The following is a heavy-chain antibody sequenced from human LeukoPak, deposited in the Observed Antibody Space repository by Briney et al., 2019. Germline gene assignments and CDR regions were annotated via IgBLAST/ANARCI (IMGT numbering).Heavy chain of an antibody. CDR1: GFTFSSYA. Sequence: GGSLRLSCAASGFTFSSYAMSWVRQAPGKGLEWVSIISASGGSTYYADSVKGRFTISRDKSRNYLQMNSLRGDDTAIYYCAKDVRVGEYYGSGSYFDYWGQGTLVTVS. D-gene: IGHD3-10*01. V-gene: IGHV3-23*01. CDR2: ISASGGST. J-gene: IGHJ4*02. CDR3: AKDVRVGEYYGSGSYFDY.